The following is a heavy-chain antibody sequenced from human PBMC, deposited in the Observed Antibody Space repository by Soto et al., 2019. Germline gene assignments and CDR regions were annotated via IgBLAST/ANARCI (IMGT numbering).Heavy chain of an antibody. J-gene: IGHJ6*02. CDR3: ASYAAVADYYYCGMDV. CDR1: GYSFTSYW. D-gene: IGHD6-13*01. Sequence: GESLKISCKGSGYSFTSYWISWVRQMPGKGLEWMGRIDPSDSYTNYSPSFQGHVTISADKSISTAYLQWSSLKASDTAMYYCASYAAVADYYYCGMDVWGQGTTVTVSS. V-gene: IGHV5-10-1*01. CDR2: IDPSDSYT.